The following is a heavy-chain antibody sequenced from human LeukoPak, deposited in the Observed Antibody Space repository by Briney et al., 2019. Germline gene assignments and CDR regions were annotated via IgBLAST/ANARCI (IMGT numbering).Heavy chain of an antibody. J-gene: IGHJ4*02. CDR3: ARDWVYKIDY. V-gene: IGHV3-74*01. CDR1: GFTFSTYW. Sequence: GGSLRLSCAASGFTFSTYWMYWVRQAPGKGPVWVSRINSDGSGTVYADPVKGRFTISRDNAKNTLTLQMNSLRVEDTAVYFCARDWVYKIDYWGRGTLVTVSS. D-gene: IGHD5-24*01. CDR2: INSDGSGT.